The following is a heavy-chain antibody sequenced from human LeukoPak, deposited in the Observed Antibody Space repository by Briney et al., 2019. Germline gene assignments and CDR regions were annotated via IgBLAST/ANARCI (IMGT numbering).Heavy chain of an antibody. Sequence: GASVKVSCKASGYTFTSYGISWVRQAPGQGLEWRGWINPNSGGTNYAQKFHGRVTMTRDTSISTAYMELSRLRSDDTAVYFCAREFRDYYGSGSYTPFDYYYYYYMDVWGKGTTVTISS. J-gene: IGHJ6*03. D-gene: IGHD3-10*01. CDR2: INPNSGGT. V-gene: IGHV1-2*02. CDR1: GYTFTSYG. CDR3: AREFRDYYGSGSYTPFDYYYYYYMDV.